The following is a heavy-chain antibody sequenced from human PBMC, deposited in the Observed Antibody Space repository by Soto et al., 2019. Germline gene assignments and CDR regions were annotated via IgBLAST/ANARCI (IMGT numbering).Heavy chain of an antibody. CDR2: LYDVDGS. CDR3: ATWHEREHAFDV. V-gene: IGHV3-53*01. D-gene: IGHD1-1*01. CDR1: GLTISGKKY. J-gene: IGHJ3*01. Sequence: DVQLVESGGGLIQPGESLRLSCAAFGLTISGKKYVAWVRQAPGKGLEWVSALYDVDGSFYADPVTGRFTTSSDSSKTTVYRQLNGLRADDTAVYYCATWHEREHAFDVWCQGTTVTISS.